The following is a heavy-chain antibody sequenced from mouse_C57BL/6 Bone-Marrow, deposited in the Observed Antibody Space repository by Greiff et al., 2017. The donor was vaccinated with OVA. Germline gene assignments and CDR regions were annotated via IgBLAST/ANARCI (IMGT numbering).Heavy chain of an antibody. Sequence: VQLQQSGAELVRPGASVKLSCTASGFNIKDDYMHWVKQRPEQGPEWIGWIDPENGDTEYASKFQGKATITADTSSNTAYLQLSSLTSEDTAVYYCTTQLWSYFDYWGQGTTLTVSS. J-gene: IGHJ2*01. CDR2: IDPENGDT. CDR3: TTQLWSYFDY. CDR1: GFNIKDDY. D-gene: IGHD1-1*02. V-gene: IGHV14-4*01.